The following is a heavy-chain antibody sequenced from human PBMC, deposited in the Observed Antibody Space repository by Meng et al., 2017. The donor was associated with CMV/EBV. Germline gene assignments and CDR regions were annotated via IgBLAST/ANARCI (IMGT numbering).Heavy chain of an antibody. CDR3: ARVYGDYADNYHYYGMDV. D-gene: IGHD4-17*01. V-gene: IGHV4-59*01. CDR2: IYYSGST. Sequence: GSLRLSCTVSGGSISSYYWSWIRQHPGKGLEWIGYIYYSGSTNYNPSLKSRVTISVDTSKNQFSLKLSSVTAADTTVYYCARVYGDYADNYHYYGMDVWGQGTTVTVSS. J-gene: IGHJ6*02. CDR1: GGSISSYY.